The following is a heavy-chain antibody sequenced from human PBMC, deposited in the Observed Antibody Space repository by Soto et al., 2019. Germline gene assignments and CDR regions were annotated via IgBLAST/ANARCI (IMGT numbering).Heavy chain of an antibody. D-gene: IGHD2-21*02. Sequence: ESGPTLVNPTQTLTLTCTFSGFSLSTSGVGVGWIRQPPGKALEWLALIYWDDDKRYSPSLKSRLTITKDTSKNQVVLTMTNVDPVDTATYYCVQSRCGGDCLQSYSSHSYYGLDVWGQGTTVTVSS. CDR3: VQSRCGGDCLQSYSSHSYYGLDV. J-gene: IGHJ6*02. CDR1: GFSLSTSGVG. CDR2: IYWDDDK. V-gene: IGHV2-5*02.